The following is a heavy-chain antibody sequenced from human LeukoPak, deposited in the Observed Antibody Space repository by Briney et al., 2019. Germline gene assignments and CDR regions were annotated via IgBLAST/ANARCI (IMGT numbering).Heavy chain of an antibody. CDR2: MNPNSGNT. CDR1: GYTFTSYD. CDR3: ARGKRILRFGDPVPPDY. J-gene: IGHJ4*02. V-gene: IGHV1-8*01. Sequence: ASVKVSCKASGYTFTSYDINWVRQATGQGLEWMGWMNPNSGNTGYAQKFQGRVTMTRNTSISTAYMELSSLRSEDTAVYYCARGKRILRFGDPVPPDYWGQGTLVTVSS. D-gene: IGHD3-10*01.